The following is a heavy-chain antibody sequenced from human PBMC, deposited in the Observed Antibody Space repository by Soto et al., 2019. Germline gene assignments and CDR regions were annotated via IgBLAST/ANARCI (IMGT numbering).Heavy chain of an antibody. J-gene: IGHJ4*02. CDR3: TTRGDGYNADFDY. CDR2: IRSKANSYAT. D-gene: IGHD5-12*01. CDR1: GVTFSGSA. V-gene: IGHV3-73*01. Sequence: EVQVVVSGGGLVQPGGSLKLSCAASGVTFSGSAMHWVRQASGKGLEWVGRIRSKANSYATAYGASVKGRFTMSRDDSKTTAYLQMNSLKTADTAVSYCTTRGDGYNADFDYWGQGTLVTVSS.